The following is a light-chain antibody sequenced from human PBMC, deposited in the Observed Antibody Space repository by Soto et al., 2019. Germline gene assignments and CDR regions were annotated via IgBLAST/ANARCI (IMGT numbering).Light chain of an antibody. CDR1: SSDAGGYNY. V-gene: IGLV2-14*01. J-gene: IGLJ2*01. CDR2: DVS. CDR3: SSYTSSSTEV. Sequence: QSALTQPASVSGSPGQSITISCTGTSSDAGGYNYVSWYQQHQGKAPKLMIYDVSNRPSGVSNRFSGSKSGNTASLTISGLQAEDESNYYCSSYTSSSTEVFGGGTKLTVL.